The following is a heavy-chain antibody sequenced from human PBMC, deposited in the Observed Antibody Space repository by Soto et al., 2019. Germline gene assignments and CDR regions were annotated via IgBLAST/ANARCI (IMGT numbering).Heavy chain of an antibody. CDR1: GYTFTSYC. CDR2: ISTWNDGK. J-gene: IGHJ4*02. Sequence: ASVKVSCKPSGYTFTSYCFSWVRQAPGQGPEWMGWISTWNDGKTDAQKFRGRVTMTTDTSTSTAYMELRSLRSDDTAVYYWARLNSDYAVDYWGQGTVVTVS. D-gene: IGHD4-17*01. V-gene: IGHV1-18*04. CDR3: ARLNSDYAVDY.